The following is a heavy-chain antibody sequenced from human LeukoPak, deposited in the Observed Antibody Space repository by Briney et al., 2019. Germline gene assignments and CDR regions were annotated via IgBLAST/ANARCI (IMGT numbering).Heavy chain of an antibody. J-gene: IGHJ5*02. D-gene: IGHD3-3*01. Sequence: SETLSLTCTVSGGSISSYYWSWIRQPPGKGLEWIGYIYYSGSTNYNPSLKSRVTISVDTSKNQSSLKLSFVTAADTAVYYCARGYDFWSGFLWFDPWGQGTLVTVSS. V-gene: IGHV4-59*01. CDR3: ARGYDFWSGFLWFDP. CDR2: IYYSGST. CDR1: GGSISSYY.